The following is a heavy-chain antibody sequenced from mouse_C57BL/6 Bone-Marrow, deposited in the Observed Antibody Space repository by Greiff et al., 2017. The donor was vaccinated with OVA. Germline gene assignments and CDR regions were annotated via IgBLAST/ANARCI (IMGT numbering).Heavy chain of an antibody. D-gene: IGHD1-1*01. V-gene: IGHV5-17*01. CDR3: ARDGSSYGYFDY. J-gene: IGHJ2*01. CDR1: GFTFSDYG. Sequence: DVQLQESGGGLVKPGGSLKLSCAASGFTFSDYGMHWVRQAPEKGLEWVAYISSGSSTIYYADTVKGRFTISRDNAKNTLFLQMTSLRSEDTAMYYCARDGSSYGYFDYWGQGTTLTVSS. CDR2: ISSGSSTI.